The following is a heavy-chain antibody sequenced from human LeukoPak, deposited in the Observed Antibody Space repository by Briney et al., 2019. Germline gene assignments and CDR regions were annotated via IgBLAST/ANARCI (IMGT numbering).Heavy chain of an antibody. J-gene: IGHJ3*02. V-gene: IGHV3-30-3*01. CDR1: GFTFSSYA. CDR2: ISYDGSNK. D-gene: IGHD3-22*01. CDR3: ARFDSSDAFDI. Sequence: GGSLRLSCAASGFTFSSYAMHWVRQAPGKGLEWVAVISYDGSNKYYADSVKGRFTISRDNSKNTLYLQMNSLRAEDTAVYYCARFDSSDAFDIWGQGTMVTVSS.